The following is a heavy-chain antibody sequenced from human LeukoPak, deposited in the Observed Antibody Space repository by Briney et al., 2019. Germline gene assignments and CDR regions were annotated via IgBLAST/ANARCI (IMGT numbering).Heavy chain of an antibody. J-gene: IGHJ4*02. Sequence: SETLSLTCTVSGGSISSYYWSWIRQPPGKGLEWIGYIYYSGSTNYNPSLKSRVTISVDTSKNQFSLKLSSVTAADTAVYYCARELGTSFDYWGQGTLVTVSS. D-gene: IGHD7-27*01. CDR3: ARELGTSFDY. CDR2: IYYSGST. V-gene: IGHV4-59*01. CDR1: GGSISSYY.